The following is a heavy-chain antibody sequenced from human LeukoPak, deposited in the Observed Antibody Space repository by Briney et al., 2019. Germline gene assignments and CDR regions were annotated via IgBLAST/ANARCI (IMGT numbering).Heavy chain of an antibody. D-gene: IGHD3-16*02. Sequence: GASVKVSCKASGYTFTSYGISWVRQAPGQGLEWMGWIGAYNGNTNYAQKLQGRVTMTTDTSTSTAYMELRSLRSDDTAVYYCARVEGITFGGVIVMGDYWGQGTLVTVSS. J-gene: IGHJ4*02. V-gene: IGHV1-18*01. CDR3: ARVEGITFGGVIVMGDY. CDR1: GYTFTSYG. CDR2: IGAYNGNT.